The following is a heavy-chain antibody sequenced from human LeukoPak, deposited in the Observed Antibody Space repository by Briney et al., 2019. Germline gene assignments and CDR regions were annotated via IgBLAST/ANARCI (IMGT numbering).Heavy chain of an antibody. Sequence: ASETLPLTCAVYGESMIGHYWTWIRQPPGKRLEWIGEIHHSGGTNSNPSLKNRVTMSIDMSKNQFSLKLNSVTAADTAVYFCARATASGSGRAYDRWAQGNLVPVSS. CDR2: IHHSGGT. CDR1: GESMIGHY. D-gene: IGHD3-10*01. V-gene: IGHV4-34*01. CDR3: ARATASGSGRAYDR. J-gene: IGHJ5*02.